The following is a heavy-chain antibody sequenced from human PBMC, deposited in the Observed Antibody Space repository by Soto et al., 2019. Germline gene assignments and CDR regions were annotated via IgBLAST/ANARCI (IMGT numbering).Heavy chain of an antibody. CDR1: AGTFSSYA. Sequence: ASVKVSCKASAGTFSSYAISWVRQAPGQGLEWMGGIIPIFGTANYAQKFQRRVTITADESTSTAYMELSSLRSEDTAVYYCARDPLGDFGSGYSYYYYGMDVWGQGTTVTVSS. D-gene: IGHD3-3*01. V-gene: IGHV1-69*13. CDR3: ARDPLGDFGSGYSYYYYGMDV. CDR2: IIPIFGTA. J-gene: IGHJ6*02.